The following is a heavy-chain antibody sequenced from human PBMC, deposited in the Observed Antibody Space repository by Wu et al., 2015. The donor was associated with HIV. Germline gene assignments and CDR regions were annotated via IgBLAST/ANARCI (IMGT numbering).Heavy chain of an antibody. J-gene: IGHJ5*02. D-gene: IGHD3-10*01. CDR3: ARGGYYASGIYYVWFDP. V-gene: IGHV1-8*01. CDR1: GYTFTSYD. Sequence: QVQLVQSGAEVKKPGASVKVSCKASGYTFTSYDINWVRQATGQGLEWMGWMNPNSGNTGYAQKFQGRVTMTRNTSISTTYMELSSLRSEDTAVYYCARGGYYASGIYYVWFDPVGPGNPGHRLL. CDR2: MNPNSGNT.